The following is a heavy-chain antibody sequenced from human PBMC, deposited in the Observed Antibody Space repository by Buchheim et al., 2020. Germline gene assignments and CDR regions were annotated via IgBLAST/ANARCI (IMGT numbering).Heavy chain of an antibody. CDR1: GFTFSSYA. D-gene: IGHD2-2*01. J-gene: IGHJ4*02. CDR2: ISYDGSNK. CDR3: ASLPPDIVVVPAAHFDY. V-gene: IGHV3-30*04. Sequence: QVQLVESGGGVVQPGRSLRLSCAASGFTFSSYAMHWVRQAPGKGLEWVAVISYDGSNKYYADSVKGRFTISRDNSKKTRYLQMNSLRAEDTAVYYCASLPPDIVVVPAAHFDYWGQGTL.